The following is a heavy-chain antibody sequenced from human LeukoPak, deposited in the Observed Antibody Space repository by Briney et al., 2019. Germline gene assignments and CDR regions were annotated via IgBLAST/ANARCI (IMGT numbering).Heavy chain of an antibody. CDR2: IIPIFGTA. CDR1: GGTFSSYA. D-gene: IGHD3-10*01. V-gene: IGHV1-69*06. CDR3: ARTLDMVRGVITYDAFDI. J-gene: IGHJ3*02. Sequence: ASVKVSCKASGGTFSSYAISWVRQALGQGLEWMGGIIPIFGTANYAQKFQGRVTITADKSTSTAYMELSSLRSEDTAVYYCARTLDMVRGVITYDAFDIWGQGTMVTVSS.